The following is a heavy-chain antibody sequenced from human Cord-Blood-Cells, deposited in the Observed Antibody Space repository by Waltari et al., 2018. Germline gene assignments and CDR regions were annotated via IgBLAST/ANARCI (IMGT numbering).Heavy chain of an antibody. V-gene: IGHV1-8*03. CDR2: MNPDSGNT. D-gene: IGHD2-2*02. CDR1: GYTFTSYD. Sequence: QVQLVQSGAEVKKPGASVKVSCKASGYTFTSYDINWVRQATGQGLEWMGWMNPDSGNTGYAQKFQGRVTITSNTSISTAYMELSSLRSEDTAVYYCARRRGYCSSTSCYSLFDYWGQGTLVTVSS. J-gene: IGHJ4*02. CDR3: ARRRGYCSSTSCYSLFDY.